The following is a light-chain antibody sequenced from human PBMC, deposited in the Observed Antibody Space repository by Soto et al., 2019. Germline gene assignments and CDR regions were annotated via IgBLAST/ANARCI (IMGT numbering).Light chain of an antibody. V-gene: IGKV1-5*03. CDR2: KAS. CDR3: QQYNSYSLT. CDR1: QSITSW. J-gene: IGKJ4*01. Sequence: DIQMTQSPSTLSASVGDRVTITCRASQSITSWLAWYQQKPGKAPNLLIYKASSLEIGVPSRFSGSGSGTEFTLTISSLQPDDVATYYCQQYNSYSLTFGGGTKVEIK.